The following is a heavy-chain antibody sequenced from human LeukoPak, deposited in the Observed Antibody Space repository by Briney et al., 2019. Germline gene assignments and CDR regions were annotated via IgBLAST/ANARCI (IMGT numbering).Heavy chain of an antibody. V-gene: IGHV4-59*08. CDR3: ARHGDYYGSGSRY. CDR1: GGSISSYY. Sequence: SETLSLTCTVSGGSISSYYWSWIRQPPGKGLEWIGYIYYSGSTNYNPSLKSRVTISVDTSKNQFSLKLSSVTAADTAVYYCARHGDYYGSGSRYWGQGTLVTVSS. CDR2: IYYSGST. D-gene: IGHD3-10*01. J-gene: IGHJ4*02.